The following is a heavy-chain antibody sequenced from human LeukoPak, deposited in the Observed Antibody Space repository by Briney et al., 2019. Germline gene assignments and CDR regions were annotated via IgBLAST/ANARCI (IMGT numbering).Heavy chain of an antibody. D-gene: IGHD6-13*01. CDR2: ISGNSENT. J-gene: IGHJ4*02. Sequence: GGSLRLSCAASGVTFSSYAMSWVRQAPGKGLEWVSGISGNSENTYYADSVKGRFTISRGNSKNSLYLQMNSLRADDTAVYYCAKDILAAGLFFDYWGQGILVTVSS. V-gene: IGHV3-23*01. CDR3: AKDILAAGLFFDY. CDR1: GVTFSSYA.